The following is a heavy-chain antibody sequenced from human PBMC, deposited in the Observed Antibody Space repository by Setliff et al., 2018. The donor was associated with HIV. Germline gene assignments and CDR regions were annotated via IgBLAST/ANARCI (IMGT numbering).Heavy chain of an antibody. D-gene: IGHD6-13*01. V-gene: IGHV1-24*01. CDR3: ATDPGYSSTWYSESFQH. J-gene: IGHJ1*01. CDR2: FDPEGGET. Sequence: ASVKVSCKISGYTLTELSIHWVRQAPGKGLERMANFDPEGGETFYAQKFQGRLTMTEDTSTDTAYMELSSLRSDDTAMYYCATDPGYSSTWYSESFQHWGQGTVVTVSS. CDR1: GYTLTELS.